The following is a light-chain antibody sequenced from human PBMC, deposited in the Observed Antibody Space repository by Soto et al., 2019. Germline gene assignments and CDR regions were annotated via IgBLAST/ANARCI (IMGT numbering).Light chain of an antibody. CDR1: ENVISNY. CDR3: QQYGSSGT. CDR2: GAS. V-gene: IGKV3-20*01. J-gene: IGKJ1*01. Sequence: EIVLTQSPGTLSLSPGERASFSCRTSENVISNYLAWYQQKPGQAPRLLIYGASNRATGIPDRFSGSGSGTDFTLTISRLEPEDFAVYYCQQYGSSGTFGQGTKVEIK.